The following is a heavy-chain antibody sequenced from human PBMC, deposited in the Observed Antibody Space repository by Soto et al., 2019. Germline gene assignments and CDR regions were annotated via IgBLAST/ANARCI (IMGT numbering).Heavy chain of an antibody. J-gene: IGHJ4*02. V-gene: IGHV3-21*01. D-gene: IGHD3-3*01. CDR2: ISSSSSYI. Sequence: GGSPRLSCAASGFTFSSYSMNWVRQAPGKGLEWVSSISSSSSYIYYADSVKGRFTISRDNAKNSLYLQMNSLRAEDTAVYYCARGALYDFWSGYYDWGQGTLVTVSS. CDR3: ARGALYDFWSGYYD. CDR1: GFTFSSYS.